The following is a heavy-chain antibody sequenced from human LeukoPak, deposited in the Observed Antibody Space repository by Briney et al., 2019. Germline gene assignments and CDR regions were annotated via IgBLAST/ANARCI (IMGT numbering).Heavy chain of an antibody. CDR2: ISGSGGST. V-gene: IGHV3-23*01. CDR3: AKMVVAATHFDY. D-gene: IGHD2-15*01. J-gene: IGHJ4*02. CDR1: GFTFSSYA. Sequence: GSLRLSCAASGFTFSSYAMSWVRQAPGKGLEWVSAISGSGGSTYYADSVKGRFTISRDNSKNTLYLQMNSLRAEDTAVYYCAKMVVAATHFDYWGQGTLLTVSS.